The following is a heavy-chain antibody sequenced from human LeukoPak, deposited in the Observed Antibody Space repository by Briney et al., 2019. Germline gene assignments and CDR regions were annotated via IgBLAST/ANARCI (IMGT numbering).Heavy chain of an antibody. CDR2: IGTTGVT. CDR1: GFTFTTYD. D-gene: IGHD2-15*01. J-gene: IGHJ6*03. CDR3: ARDRGGGHMDV. V-gene: IGHV3-13*01. Sequence: GGSLRLSCAASGFTFTTYDMHWVRQATGKGLEWVSAIGTTGVTYCPGSVKGRFTISRENAKNSLNLQMNSLRAGDTAVYYCARDRGGGHMDVWGKGTTVTTSS.